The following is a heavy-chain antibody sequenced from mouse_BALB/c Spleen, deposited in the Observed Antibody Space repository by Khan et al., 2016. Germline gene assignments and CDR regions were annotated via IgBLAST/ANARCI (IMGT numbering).Heavy chain of an antibody. Sequence: QVQLKQSGTELPRPGASVKLSCKASGYTFTDYYLHWVMQRNGQGLEWIGEICPGCGSTNYNEKFKGKASLTADTSSSTAYMQLRRLTSADAAVYYCARSYDCYFAFDYWGHGSSVTVSS. CDR2: ICPGCGST. J-gene: IGHJ4*01. D-gene: IGHD2-12*01. CDR1: GYTFTDYY. V-gene: IGHV1-77*01. CDR3: ARSYDCYFAFDY.